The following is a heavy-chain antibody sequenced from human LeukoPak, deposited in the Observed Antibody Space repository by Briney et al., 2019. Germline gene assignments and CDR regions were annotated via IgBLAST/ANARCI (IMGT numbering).Heavy chain of an antibody. CDR1: GFSFSSNS. V-gene: IGHV3-7*03. CDR2: IKQDGSEK. J-gene: IGHJ4*02. CDR3: ARGWGSD. Sequence: GGSLRLSCAASGFSFSSNSMNWVRQAPGKGLEWVAYIKQDGSEKHHVDSVTGRFAISRDNAKSSLHLQMNNLRVEDTAIYYCARGWGSDWGQGTLVAVS. D-gene: IGHD3-16*01.